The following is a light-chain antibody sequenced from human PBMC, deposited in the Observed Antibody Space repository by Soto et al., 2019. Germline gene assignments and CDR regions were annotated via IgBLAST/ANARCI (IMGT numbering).Light chain of an antibody. Sequence: QSALTQPPSVSGAPGQRVTISCIGAGYDVHWCQQLPGTAPKVLIYGNNNRPSGVPDRFSGSKSGTSASLAITGLQAEDEADYYCQSYDSSLSGWVFGGGTQLTVL. CDR2: GNN. V-gene: IGLV1-40*01. CDR3: QSYDSSLSGWV. J-gene: IGLJ3*02. CDR1: GAGYD.